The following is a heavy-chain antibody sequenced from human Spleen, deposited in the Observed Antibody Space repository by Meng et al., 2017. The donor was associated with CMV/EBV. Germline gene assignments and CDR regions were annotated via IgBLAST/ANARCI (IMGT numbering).Heavy chain of an antibody. CDR3: AKEFYVVED. CDR1: GFSFSTYD. V-gene: IGHV3-23*01. Sequence: GGSLRLSCAASGFSFSTYDMTWVRQAPGKGLEWVSTVNADGRGAYYADSVKGRFTVSRDQSKSTVYLQMNSLRAEDTAVYYCAKEFYVVEDWGQGTLVTVSS. CDR2: VNADGRGA. D-gene: IGHD2-2*01. J-gene: IGHJ4*02.